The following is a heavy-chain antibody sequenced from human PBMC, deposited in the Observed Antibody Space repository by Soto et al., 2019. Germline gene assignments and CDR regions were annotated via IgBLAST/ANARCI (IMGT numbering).Heavy chain of an antibody. Sequence: QVQLQESGPGLVQPSGTLSLTCAVSGDSINNSHWWSWVRQTPGKGLEWIGETYHSGTTNYKPSLKTRVTISIDKSKNDFSLKLNSVTAADTAVYYCAREVNSSPARGPKWFDPWGEGTLVTVSS. CDR2: TYHSGTT. V-gene: IGHV4-4*02. CDR3: AREVNSSPARGPKWFDP. D-gene: IGHD6-13*01. J-gene: IGHJ5*02. CDR1: GDSINNSHW.